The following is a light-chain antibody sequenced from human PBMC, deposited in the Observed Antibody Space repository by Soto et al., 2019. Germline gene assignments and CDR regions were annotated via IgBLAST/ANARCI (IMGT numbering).Light chain of an antibody. CDR2: GAS. J-gene: IGKJ1*01. Sequence: EILLTQSPATLSVSPGERATLSCRASQSVSSSYLAWYQQKPGQASRLLIYGASSRATGIPARFGGSGSGTEFTLTISSLQSEDFEVYYCQQYNNWPRTFGQGTKVDIK. CDR3: QQYNNWPRT. CDR1: QSVSSSY. V-gene: IGKV3-15*01.